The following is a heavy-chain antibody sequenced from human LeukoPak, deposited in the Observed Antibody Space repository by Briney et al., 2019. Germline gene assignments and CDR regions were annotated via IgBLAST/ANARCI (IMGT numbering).Heavy chain of an antibody. J-gene: IGHJ4*02. CDR2: ISGSGGST. Sequence: GGSLRLSCAASGFTFSSYAMSWVRQAPGKGLEWVSAISGSGGSTYYADSVKGRFTISRDNSKNTLYLQMNSLRAEDTAVYYCAKDLHDYDFWSGFDYWGQGTLVTVSS. CDR3: AKDLHDYDFWSGFDY. CDR1: GFTFSSYA. D-gene: IGHD3-3*01. V-gene: IGHV3-23*01.